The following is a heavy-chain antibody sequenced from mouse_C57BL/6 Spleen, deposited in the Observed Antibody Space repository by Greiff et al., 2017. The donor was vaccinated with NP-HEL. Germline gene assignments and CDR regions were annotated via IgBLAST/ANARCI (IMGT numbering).Heavy chain of an antibody. CDR3: VRNWDGGSNYFDY. Sequence: EVQRVESGGGLVQPKGSLKLSCAASGFSFNTYAMNWVRQAPGKGLEWVARIRSKSNNYATYYADSVKDRFTISRDDSESMLYLQMNNLKTEDTAMYYCVRNWDGGSNYFDYWGQGTTLTVSS. CDR1: GFSFNTYA. CDR2: IRSKSNNYAT. J-gene: IGHJ2*01. D-gene: IGHD4-1*01. V-gene: IGHV10-1*01.